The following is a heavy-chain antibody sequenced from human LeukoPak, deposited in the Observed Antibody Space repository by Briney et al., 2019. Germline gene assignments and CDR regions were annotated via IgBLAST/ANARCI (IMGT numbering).Heavy chain of an antibody. Sequence: GGSLRLSCAASGFTFSSYAMSWVRQAPGKGLEWVSAISGSGGSTYYADSVKGRFTISRDSSKNTLYLQMNSLRAEDTAVYYCAKDKEGAGRFNFFDYWGQGTLVTVSS. J-gene: IGHJ4*02. V-gene: IGHV3-23*01. CDR1: GFTFSSYA. D-gene: IGHD3-10*01. CDR3: AKDKEGAGRFNFFDY. CDR2: ISGSGGST.